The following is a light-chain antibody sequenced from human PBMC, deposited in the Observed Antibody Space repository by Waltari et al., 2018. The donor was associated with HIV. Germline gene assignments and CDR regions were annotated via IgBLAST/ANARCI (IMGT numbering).Light chain of an antibody. CDR1: SLRSYY. J-gene: IGLJ2*01. V-gene: IGLV3-19*01. CDR3: NSRDSSVNPLQVI. CDR2: ARN. Sequence: SSELTQDPSVSVALGQTVKITCQGDSLRSYYASWYQQKPGQAPVLVIYARNNRPSGIPDRFSGSSSGDTASLTITGAQAEDEAAYYCNSRDSSVNPLQVIFGGGTRLTVV.